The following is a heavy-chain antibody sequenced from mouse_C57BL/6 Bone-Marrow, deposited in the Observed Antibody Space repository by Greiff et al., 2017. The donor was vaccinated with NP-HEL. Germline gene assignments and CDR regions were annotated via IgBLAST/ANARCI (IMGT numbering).Heavy chain of an antibody. CDR1: GYTFTNYW. Sequence: VKLQESGAELVRPGTSVKMSCKASGYTFTNYWIGWAKQRPGHGLAWIGDIYPGGGYTNYNEKFKGKATLTAAKSSSTAYLQFSSLADEDSAIYYCARWGVYGSSYAYYFDYWGQGNTLTGSS. J-gene: IGHJ2*01. D-gene: IGHD1-1*01. V-gene: IGHV1-63*01. CDR3: ARWGVYGSSYAYYFDY. CDR2: IYPGGGYT.